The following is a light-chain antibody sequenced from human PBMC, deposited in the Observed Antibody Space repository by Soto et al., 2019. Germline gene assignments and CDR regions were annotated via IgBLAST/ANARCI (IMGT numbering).Light chain of an antibody. CDR2: DAS. V-gene: IGKV1-33*01. Sequence: DIQMTQSPSSLSASIGDRFSFTCQASQDISKFLNWYQHKPGQALSLLIYDASKSHFGVPSRFSGSGSGTDFTFTISSLQPEDNAAYYCQQYENRPYTFGPGTKVDIK. CDR1: QDISKF. CDR3: QQYENRPYT. J-gene: IGKJ3*01.